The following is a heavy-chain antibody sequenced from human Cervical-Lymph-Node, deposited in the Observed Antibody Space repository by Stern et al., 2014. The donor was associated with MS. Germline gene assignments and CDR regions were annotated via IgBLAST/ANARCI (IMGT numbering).Heavy chain of an antibody. V-gene: IGHV1-18*04. CDR1: DYSSTRHG. CDR2: ISVYNGNT. CDR3: ASRDYGDYYYYGMDV. D-gene: IGHD4-17*01. Sequence: QVQLVESGAEVKKPGASVKVSCKASDYSSTRHGFSWVRQAPGQGLEWMGWISVYNGNTNYAQKFQGRVTITADESTSTAYMELSSLRSEDTAVYYCASRDYGDYYYYGMDVWGQGTTVTVSS. J-gene: IGHJ6*02.